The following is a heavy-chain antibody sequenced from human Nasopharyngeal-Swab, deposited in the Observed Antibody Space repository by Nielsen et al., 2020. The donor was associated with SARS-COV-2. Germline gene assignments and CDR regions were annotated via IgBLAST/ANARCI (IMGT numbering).Heavy chain of an antibody. D-gene: IGHD2-2*02. CDR2: IYTSGST. CDR1: GGSISSYY. Sequence: SETLSLTCTVSGGSISSYYWSWIRQPAGKGLEWIGRIYTSGSTNYNPSLKSRVTISVDTSKNQFSLKLSSVTAADTAVYYCARDSSRYCSSTSCYNDAFDIWGQGTMVTVSS. J-gene: IGHJ3*02. CDR3: ARDSSRYCSSTSCYNDAFDI. V-gene: IGHV4-4*07.